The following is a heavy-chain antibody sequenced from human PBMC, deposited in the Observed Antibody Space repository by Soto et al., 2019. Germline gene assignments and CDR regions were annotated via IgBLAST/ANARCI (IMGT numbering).Heavy chain of an antibody. CDR3: ARAPFCSNGLCYINYAMDV. D-gene: IGHD2-8*01. CDR1: GFAFRSSD. Sequence: EVQLVESGGGLVQPGGSLRLSCAASGFAFRSSDLHWFRQASGKGLEWVSAIGTAGDTYYPGSVKGRFTASRENGKNSFYLQMNSLRDEDTAVYYCARAPFCSNGLCYINYAMDVWGQGTTVIVSS. J-gene: IGHJ6*02. V-gene: IGHV3-13*01. CDR2: IGTAGDT.